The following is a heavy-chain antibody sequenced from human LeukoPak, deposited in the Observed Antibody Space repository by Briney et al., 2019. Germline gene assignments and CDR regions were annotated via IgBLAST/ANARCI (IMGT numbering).Heavy chain of an antibody. CDR1: GFTFSRYW. CDR3: VRDIGYGDY. CDR2: IKPDGSER. V-gene: IGHV3-7*01. J-gene: IGHJ4*02. Sequence: GGSLRLSCAASGFTFSRYWMSWVRQAPGTGLEWVATIKPDGSERYYVDSVKGRFAISRDNAKNSLYLEMNSLRAEDTAVYYCVRDIGYGDYWGQGILVTVSS. D-gene: IGHD5-12*01.